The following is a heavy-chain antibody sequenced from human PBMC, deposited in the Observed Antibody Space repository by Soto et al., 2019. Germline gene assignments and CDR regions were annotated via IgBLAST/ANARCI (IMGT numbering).Heavy chain of an antibody. V-gene: IGHV2-5*02. Sequence: SGPTLVNPTQSLTLTCTVSGFSLSGDGVGVGWIRQPPGKALEWLALIYWDDDQRYSPSLKTRLTITKDTSKNQVVLTMTNMDPVDTAIYYCAHAFGGTSWPNDVFDIGGKGTGVTVPS. CDR3: AHAFGGTSWPNDVFDI. CDR1: GFSLSGDGVG. D-gene: IGHD3-3*02. CDR2: IYWDDDQ. J-gene: IGHJ3*02.